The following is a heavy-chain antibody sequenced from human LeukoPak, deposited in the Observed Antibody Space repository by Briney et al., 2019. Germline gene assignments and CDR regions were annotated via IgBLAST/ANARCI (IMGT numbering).Heavy chain of an antibody. D-gene: IGHD6-19*01. Sequence: SETLSLTCAVYGGSFSGNYWSWIRQPPGKGLEWIGEINHSGSTNYNPSLKSRVTISVDTSKNQFSLKLSSVTAADTAVYYCARGRRAVAGYFYWGQGTLVTVSS. CDR3: ARGRRAVAGYFY. CDR1: GGSFSGNY. J-gene: IGHJ4*02. V-gene: IGHV4-34*01. CDR2: INHSGST.